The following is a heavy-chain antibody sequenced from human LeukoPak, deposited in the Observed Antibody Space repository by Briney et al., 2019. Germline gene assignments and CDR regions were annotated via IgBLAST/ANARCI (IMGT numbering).Heavy chain of an antibody. CDR1: GGTFSSYA. CDR2: IIPIFGTA. D-gene: IGHD6-19*01. CDR3: ARRKVAGPYNWFDP. J-gene: IGHJ5*02. V-gene: IGHV1-69*05. Sequence: GSSVKVSCKASGGTFSSYAINWVRQAPGQRLEWMGGIIPIFGTANYAQKFQGRVTITTDESTSTAYMGLSSLRSEDTAVYYCARRKVAGPYNWFDPWGQGTLVTVSS.